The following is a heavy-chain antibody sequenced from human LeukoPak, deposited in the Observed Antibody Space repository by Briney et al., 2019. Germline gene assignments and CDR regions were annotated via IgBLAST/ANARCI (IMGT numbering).Heavy chain of an antibody. CDR1: GFTFRRNA. D-gene: IGHD2-21*01. Sequence: PGGSLRLSCVGSGFTFRRNAMSWVRQAPGEGLGWGSVISDSGGGTYYADSVEGRFIISRDNSKNTLFLQMNSLRADDTAVYYCAKGHCAGASCHEGGDEDWGQGTLVTVSS. V-gene: IGHV3-23*01. J-gene: IGHJ4*02. CDR3: AKGHCAGASCHEGGDED. CDR2: ISDSGGGT.